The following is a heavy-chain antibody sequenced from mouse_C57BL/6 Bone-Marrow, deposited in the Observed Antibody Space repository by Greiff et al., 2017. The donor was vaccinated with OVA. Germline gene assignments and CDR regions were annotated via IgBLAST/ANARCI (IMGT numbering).Heavy chain of an antibody. Sequence: EVKVEESGGGLVQPGGSLKLSCAASGFTFSDYGMAWVRQAPRKGPEWVAFISNLAYSIYYADTVTGRFTISRENAKNTLYLEMSSLRSEDTAMYYCARHGYYGSSYWYFDVWGTGTTVTVSS. J-gene: IGHJ1*03. CDR2: ISNLAYSI. CDR1: GFTFSDYG. CDR3: ARHGYYGSSYWYFDV. D-gene: IGHD1-1*01. V-gene: IGHV5-15*04.